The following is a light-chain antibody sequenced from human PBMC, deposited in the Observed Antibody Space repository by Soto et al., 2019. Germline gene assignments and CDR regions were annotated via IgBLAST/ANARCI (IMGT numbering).Light chain of an antibody. J-gene: IGKJ2*01. V-gene: IGKV1-39*01. CDR3: QKPPYT. CDR1: QTTRTF. Sequence: DIQMTQSPSSLSASVGDRVTITCRASQTTRTFLNWYQQKPGKATKLLIYATSTLQSEVPSRFSGRDSGADFTLTINNLQPEDFATYYCQKPPYTLGTGTKVDIK. CDR2: ATS.